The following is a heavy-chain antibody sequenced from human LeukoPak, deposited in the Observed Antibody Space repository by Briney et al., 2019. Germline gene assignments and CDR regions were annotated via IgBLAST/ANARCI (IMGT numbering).Heavy chain of an antibody. D-gene: IGHD6-13*01. CDR1: GGTFSSYA. V-gene: IGHV1-69*13. J-gene: IGHJ4*02. Sequence: ASVKVSCKASGGTFSSYAISWVRQAPGQGLEWMGGIIPIFGTANYAQKFQGRVTITADESTSTAYMELSSLRSEDTAVYYCAREGVGSWYVGGTFDNWGQGTLVTVSS. CDR2: IIPIFGTA. CDR3: AREGVGSWYVGGTFDN.